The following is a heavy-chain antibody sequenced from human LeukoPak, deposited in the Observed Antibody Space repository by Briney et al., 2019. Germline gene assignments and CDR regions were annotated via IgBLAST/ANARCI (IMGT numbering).Heavy chain of an antibody. CDR3: ARDFRFSEY. J-gene: IGHJ4*02. V-gene: IGHV1-8*01. CDR2: LNPRSGDT. CDR1: GYTFTSYD. Sequence: ASVKVSCKASGYTFTSYDINWVRQATGQGLEWMGYLNPRSGDTGYAQKFQGRVTMTWDTSISTAYMELSSLRSEDTAVYYCARDFRFSEYWGQGTLVNVSS.